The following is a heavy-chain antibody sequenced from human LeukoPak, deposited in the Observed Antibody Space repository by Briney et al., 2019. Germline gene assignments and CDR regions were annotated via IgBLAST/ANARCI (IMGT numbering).Heavy chain of an antibody. J-gene: IGHJ4*02. CDR3: ATSPGGYFDGSGYFEY. V-gene: IGHV3-30-3*01. Sequence: GGSLRLSCAASGFTFSSYAMHWVRQAPGKGLEWVAVISYDGSNKYYADSVKGRFTISRDNSKNTLYLQMNSLRAEDMALYYCATSPGGYFDGSGYFEYWGQGSLVTVSS. D-gene: IGHD3-22*01. CDR1: GFTFSSYA. CDR2: ISYDGSNK.